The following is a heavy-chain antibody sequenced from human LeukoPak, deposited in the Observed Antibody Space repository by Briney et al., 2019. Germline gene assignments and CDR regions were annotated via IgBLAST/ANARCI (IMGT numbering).Heavy chain of an antibody. CDR1: GGSISSYY. CDR3: ARVATFGVIDY. D-gene: IGHD3-10*01. Sequence: SETLSLTCTVSGGSISSYYWSWIRQPPGKGLEWIGYIYYSGSTNYNPSLKSRVTISVDTSKNQFSLKLSSVTAADTAVYYCARVATFGVIDYWGQGTLVTVSS. J-gene: IGHJ4*02. V-gene: IGHV4-59*01. CDR2: IYYSGST.